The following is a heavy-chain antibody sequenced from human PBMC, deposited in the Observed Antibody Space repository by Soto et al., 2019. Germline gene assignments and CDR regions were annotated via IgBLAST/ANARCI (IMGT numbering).Heavy chain of an antibody. D-gene: IGHD2-15*01. V-gene: IGHV1-69*06. CDR1: GGTFSSYA. Sequence: QVQLVQSGAEVKKPGSSVKVSCKASGGTFSSYAISWVRQAPGQGLEWMGGIIPIFGTANYAQKFQGRVTITAAKSASTAYMEMSSLRSEDTAVDYCARDRSRGDELLCSYYYYYGMDVWGQGTTVTVSS. CDR3: ARDRSRGDELLCSYYYYYGMDV. CDR2: IIPIFGTA. J-gene: IGHJ6*02.